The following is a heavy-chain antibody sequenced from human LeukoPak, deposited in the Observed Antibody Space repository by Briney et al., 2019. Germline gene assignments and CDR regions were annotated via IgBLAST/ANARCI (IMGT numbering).Heavy chain of an antibody. CDR2: IRYDGSNK. V-gene: IGHV3-30*02. CDR3: AKSPGGGGSYSCPDY. Sequence: GGSVRLLCAASGFTFCSYGMQWVRQAPGKGREGGAIIRYDGSNKYYADSVKGRFTISRDNSKNTLSLQLNSLRPEDTAVYYCAKSPGGGGSYSCPDYWGQGTLVTVSS. CDR1: GFTFCSYG. J-gene: IGHJ4*02. D-gene: IGHD1-26*01.